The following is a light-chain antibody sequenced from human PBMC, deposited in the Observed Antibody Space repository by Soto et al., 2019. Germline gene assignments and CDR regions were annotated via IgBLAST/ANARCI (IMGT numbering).Light chain of an antibody. J-gene: IGKJ4*01. CDR2: SAS. V-gene: IGKV1D-12*01. Sequence: DIQMTQSPSFVSAFVGDRVTITCRASQDISNWLVWYQQKPGKAPKLLIYSASKLQSGVPSRFSGSGSGTDFTLSISGLQPEDFAIYYCQQAKSFPLTFGGGTKVEIK. CDR1: QDISNW. CDR3: QQAKSFPLT.